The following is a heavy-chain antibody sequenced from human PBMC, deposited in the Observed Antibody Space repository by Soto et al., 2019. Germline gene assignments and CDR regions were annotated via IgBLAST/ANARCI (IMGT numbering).Heavy chain of an antibody. CDR3: APLPPRIVVVVLPIPT. J-gene: IGHJ4*02. D-gene: IGHD2-15*01. V-gene: IGHV4-4*02. Sequence: QVQLQESGPRLVKPSGTLSLTCAVSGASISSTNWWTWVRQPPGKGLEWIGEIYHTGSTKYNPSRKSRVTISLDRSNNQCSLNLSSVTAADTAVYSCAPLPPRIVVVVLPIPTWGQGTLVTVSS. CDR2: IYHTGST. CDR1: GASISSTNW.